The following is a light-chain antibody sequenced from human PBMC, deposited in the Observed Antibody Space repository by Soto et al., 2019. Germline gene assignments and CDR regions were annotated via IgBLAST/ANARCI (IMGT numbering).Light chain of an antibody. CDR3: CSYAGSYTNYV. Sequence: QSALTQPSSVSGSRGQSVTISCPGTSSDVGGYNYVSWYQQHPGKAPKLMIYDVSKRPSGVPDRFSGSKSGNTASLTISGLQAEDEADYYCCSYAGSYTNYVFGTGTKVTGL. CDR1: SSDVGGYNY. V-gene: IGLV2-11*01. CDR2: DVS. J-gene: IGLJ1*01.